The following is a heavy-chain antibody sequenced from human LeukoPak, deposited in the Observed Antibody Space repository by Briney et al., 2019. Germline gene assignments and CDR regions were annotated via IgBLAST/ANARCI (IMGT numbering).Heavy chain of an antibody. Sequence: ASVTVSCKASGYTFTGYYMHWVRQAPGQGREWMGWINPNSGGTNYAQKFQGRVTMTRDTSISTAYMELSRLRSDDTAVYYCARDLEDYDILTGLGHDAFDIWGQGTMVTVSS. CDR1: GYTFTGYY. D-gene: IGHD3-9*01. J-gene: IGHJ3*02. V-gene: IGHV1-2*02. CDR2: INPNSGGT. CDR3: ARDLEDYDILTGLGHDAFDI.